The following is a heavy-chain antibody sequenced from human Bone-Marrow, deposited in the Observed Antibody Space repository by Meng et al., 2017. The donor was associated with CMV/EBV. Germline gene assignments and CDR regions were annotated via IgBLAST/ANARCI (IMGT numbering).Heavy chain of an antibody. CDR1: GSTFTGYD. Sequence: QGQLGQSGVGVERPAGYLILSCTASGSTFTGYDMHWVRQATGQGLEWVGVITSDSGGTNYAQNVQGRVTITRDTSNSTAYMKLSRLRSDDTAVYYCARAHCSSTSCLIDYWGQGTLVTVSS. CDR2: ITSDSGGT. CDR3: ARAHCSSTSCLIDY. J-gene: IGHJ4*02. V-gene: IGHV1-2*02. D-gene: IGHD2-2*01.